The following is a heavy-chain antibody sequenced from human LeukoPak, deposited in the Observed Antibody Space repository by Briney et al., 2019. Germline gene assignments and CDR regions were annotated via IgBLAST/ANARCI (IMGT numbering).Heavy chain of an antibody. CDR2: ISGSGDST. V-gene: IGHV3-23*01. CDR1: GFTFSSYA. J-gene: IGHJ3*02. CDR3: AKEGGSGSYYPDAFDI. Sequence: GGSLRLSCAASGFTFSSYAMSWVRQAPGKGLEWVSAISGSGDSTYYADSVKGRFTISRDNSKNTLYLQMNSLRAEDTAVYYCAKEGGSGSYYPDAFDIWGQGTMVTVSS. D-gene: IGHD1-26*01.